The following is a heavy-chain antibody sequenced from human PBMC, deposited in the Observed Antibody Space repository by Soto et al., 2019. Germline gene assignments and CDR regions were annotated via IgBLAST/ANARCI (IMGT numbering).Heavy chain of an antibody. CDR1: GGSISICY. Sequence: SGALSLTCTLSGGSISICYWSLIRQRPVKGVDGIGDIYSSGSTTYNPYLKSRVTISVDTSKNQFSLKLSSVTAADAAVFYCARGGSYYASGSYRRHYYFYYAMDVWGQGTTVTVSS. CDR3: ARGGSYYASGSYRRHYYFYYAMDV. CDR2: IYSSGST. J-gene: IGHJ6*02. D-gene: IGHD3-10*01. V-gene: IGHV4-59*01.